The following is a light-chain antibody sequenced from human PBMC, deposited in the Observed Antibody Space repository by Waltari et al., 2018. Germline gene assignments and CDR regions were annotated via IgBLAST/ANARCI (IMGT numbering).Light chain of an antibody. CDR2: GAS. J-gene: IGKJ2*01. V-gene: IGKV3-15*01. CDR3: QQYNNWPPLYT. Sequence: EIVMTQSPATLSVSPWERATLSCRASQSVSSNLAWYHQKPGQAPRLLIYGASTRATGIPARFSGSGSGTEFTLTISSLQSEDFAVYYCQQYNNWPPLYTFGQGTKLEIK. CDR1: QSVSSN.